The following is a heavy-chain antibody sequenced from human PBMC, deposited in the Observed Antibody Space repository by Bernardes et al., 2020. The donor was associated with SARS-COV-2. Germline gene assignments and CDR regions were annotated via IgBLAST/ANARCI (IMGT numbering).Heavy chain of an antibody. J-gene: IGHJ3*02. CDR2: ISGSGGST. CDR1: GFTFSSYA. D-gene: IGHD1-7*01. V-gene: IGHV3-23*01. CDR3: ARGGYITGTTQGDAFDI. Sequence: GGSLRLSCAASGFTFSSYAMSWVRQAPGKGLEWVSAISGSGGSTYYADSVKGRFTISRDNSKNTLYLQMNSLRAGDTAVYYCARGGYITGTTQGDAFDIWGQGTMVTVSS.